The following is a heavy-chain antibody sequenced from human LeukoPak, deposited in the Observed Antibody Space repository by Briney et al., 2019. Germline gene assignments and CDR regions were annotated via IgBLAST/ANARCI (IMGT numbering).Heavy chain of an antibody. V-gene: IGHV4-39*01. CDR2: IYYSGST. Sequence: PSETLSLTGTVSGGSISSSSYYWGWIRQPPGKGLEWIGSIYYSGSTYYNPSLKSRVTIPVDTSKNQFSLKLSSVTAADTAVYYCARHLEGGYSYGIPGWFDPWGQGTLVTVSS. J-gene: IGHJ5*02. D-gene: IGHD5-18*01. CDR3: ARHLEGGYSYGIPGWFDP. CDR1: GGSISSSSYY.